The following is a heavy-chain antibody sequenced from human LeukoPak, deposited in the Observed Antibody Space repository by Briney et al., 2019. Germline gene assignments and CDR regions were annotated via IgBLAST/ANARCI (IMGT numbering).Heavy chain of an antibody. D-gene: IGHD3-16*02. CDR3: ARDGYDYVWGSYRYDDY. CDR2: ISAYNGNT. CDR1: GYTFTSYG. V-gene: IGHV1-18*01. Sequence: DSVKVSCKASGYTFTSYGISWVRQAPGQGLEWMGWISAYNGNTNYAQKLQGRVTMTTDTSTSTAYMELRSLRSDDTAVYYCARDGYDYVWGSYRYDDYWGQGTLVTVSS. J-gene: IGHJ4*02.